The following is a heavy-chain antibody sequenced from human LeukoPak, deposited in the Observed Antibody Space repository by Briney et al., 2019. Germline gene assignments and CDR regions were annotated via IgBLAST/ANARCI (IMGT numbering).Heavy chain of an antibody. J-gene: IGHJ4*02. CDR3: SRDFYGSGSARNDY. CDR1: GGTFSSYA. V-gene: IGHV1-69*05. D-gene: IGHD3-10*01. Sequence: VASVTVSCKASGGTFSSYAISWVRQAPEQGLEWMGGIIPIFGTANYAQKFQGRVTMTRDTSTSTVYMELSSLRSEDTAVYYCSRDFYGSGSARNDYWGQGTLVTVSS. CDR2: IIPIFGTA.